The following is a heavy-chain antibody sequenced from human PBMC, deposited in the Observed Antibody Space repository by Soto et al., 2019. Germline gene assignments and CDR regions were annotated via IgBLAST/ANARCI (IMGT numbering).Heavy chain of an antibody. Sequence: QVQLQQWGAGLLKPSETLSLTCAVYGGSFSGYYWSWIRQPPGKGLEWIGEINQSGSTNYNPSLKRRVPXSXDXXKNQFSLKLSSVTAADTAVYYCARTYSSSWSPFDYWGQGTLVTVSS. V-gene: IGHV4-34*01. CDR2: INQSGST. CDR3: ARTYSSSWSPFDY. D-gene: IGHD6-13*01. J-gene: IGHJ4*02. CDR1: GGSFSGYY.